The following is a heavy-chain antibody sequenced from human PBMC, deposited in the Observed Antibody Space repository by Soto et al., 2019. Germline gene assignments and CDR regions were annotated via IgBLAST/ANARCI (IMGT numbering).Heavy chain of an antibody. Sequence: QVQLVQSGAEVKKPGSSVKVSCKASGGTFSSYTISWVRQAPGQGLEWMGRIIPILGIANYAQKLQGRVTITADKSTSTAYMELSSLRSEDTAVDYCARSTYYYGSGSSPVDYWGQGPLVTVSS. CDR1: GGTFSSYT. D-gene: IGHD3-10*01. V-gene: IGHV1-69*02. J-gene: IGHJ4*02. CDR3: ARSTYYYGSGSSPVDY. CDR2: IIPILGIA.